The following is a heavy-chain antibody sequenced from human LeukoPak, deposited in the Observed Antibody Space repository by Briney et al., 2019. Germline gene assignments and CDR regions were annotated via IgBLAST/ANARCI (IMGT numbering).Heavy chain of an antibody. Sequence: PSETLSLTCTVSGGSISSYYWSWIRQPPGKGLEWIGYIYYSGSTNYNPSLKSRVTISVDTSKNQFSLKLSSVTAADTAVYYCARVPENPQTNSRGPYFDYWGQGTLVTVSS. CDR2: IYYSGST. J-gene: IGHJ4*02. CDR3: ARVPENPQTNSRGPYFDY. V-gene: IGHV4-59*01. CDR1: GGSISSYY. D-gene: IGHD3-10*01.